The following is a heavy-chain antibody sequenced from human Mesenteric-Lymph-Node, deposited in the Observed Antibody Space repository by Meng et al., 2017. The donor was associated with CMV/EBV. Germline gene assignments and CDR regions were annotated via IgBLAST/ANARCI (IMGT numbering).Heavy chain of an antibody. CDR2: IFYTGST. D-gene: IGHD5-12*01. V-gene: IGHV4-59*01. CDR1: GASINSYY. Sequence: SETLSLTCTVSGASINSYYWSWIRQPPGKGLEWIGYIFYTGSTNYNPSLKSRVTMSVDTSNVQFSLKLSSVTAADTAVYYCAREKVVDILATTSYYFDYWGQGTLVTVSS. J-gene: IGHJ4*02. CDR3: AREKVVDILATTSYYFDY.